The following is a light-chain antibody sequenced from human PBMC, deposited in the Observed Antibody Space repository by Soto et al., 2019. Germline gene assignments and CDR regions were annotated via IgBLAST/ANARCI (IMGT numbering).Light chain of an antibody. CDR2: GNS. CDR3: QSYDSSLSALV. J-gene: IGLJ2*01. CDR1: SSNIGAGYD. V-gene: IGLV1-40*01. Sequence: QSVLTQPPSVSGAPGQRVTISCAGSSSNIGAGYDVHWYQQLPGTAPKLLIYGNSNRPSGVPDRFSGSKSGTSASLAITGLQAADEADYDCQSYDSSLSALVFGGGTKLTVL.